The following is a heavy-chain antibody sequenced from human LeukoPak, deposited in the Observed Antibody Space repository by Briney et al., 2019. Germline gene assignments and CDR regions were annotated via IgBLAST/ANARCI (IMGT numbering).Heavy chain of an antibody. J-gene: IGHJ2*01. CDR3: ARVNTGNWYFDL. D-gene: IGHD3-10*01. CDR1: GFTFSSYS. CDR2: ISSSSSTI. V-gene: IGHV3-48*04. Sequence: GGSLRLSCAASGFTFSSYSVNWVRQAPGKGLEWVSYISSSSSTIYYADSVKGRFTISIDNPENTVYLQMNSLGAEDTALYFCARVNTGNWYFDLWGRGTLVTVSS.